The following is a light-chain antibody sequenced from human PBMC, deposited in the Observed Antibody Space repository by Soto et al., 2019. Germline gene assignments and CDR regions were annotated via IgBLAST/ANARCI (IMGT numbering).Light chain of an antibody. CDR3: TSYTTSSTYV. J-gene: IGLJ1*01. V-gene: IGLV2-14*01. CDR1: SSDVGAYNY. CDR2: DVT. Sequence: QSVRTQPASVSGSPGQSIAISCTGTSSDVGAYNYVFWYQQYPGKAPKLIIYDVTNRPSGVSDRFSGSKSGNTASLTISGLQAEDEADYYCTSYTTSSTYVFGTGTKVTVL.